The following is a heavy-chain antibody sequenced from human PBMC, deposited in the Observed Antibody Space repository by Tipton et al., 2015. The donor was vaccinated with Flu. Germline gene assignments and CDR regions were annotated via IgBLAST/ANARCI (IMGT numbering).Heavy chain of an antibody. V-gene: IGHV3-33*06. D-gene: IGHD6-13*01. CDR3: ANYLPTLYSSSWLNWFDP. J-gene: IGHJ5*02. CDR1: GFTFSSYG. Sequence: QLVQSGGGVVQPGRSLRLSCAASGFTFSSYGMHWVRQAPGKGLEWVAVIWYDGSNKYYADSVKGRFTISRDNSKNTLYLQMNSLRAEDTAVYYCANYLPTLYSSSWLNWFDPWGQGTLVTVSS. CDR2: IWYDGSNK.